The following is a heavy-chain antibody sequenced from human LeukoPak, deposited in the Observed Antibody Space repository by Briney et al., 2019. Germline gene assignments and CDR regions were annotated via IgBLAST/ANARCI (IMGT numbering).Heavy chain of an antibody. CDR2: ISAYNGNT. CDR3: ARDLNRYDYVWGSYRSYFDY. D-gene: IGHD3-16*02. CDR1: GYTFTSYG. Sequence: ASVKVSCKASGYTFTSYGISWVRQAPGQGLEWMGWISAYNGNTNYAQKLQGRVTMTTDTSTSTAYMELRSLRSDDTAVYYYARDLNRYDYVWGSYRSYFDYWGQGTLVTVSS. V-gene: IGHV1-18*01. J-gene: IGHJ4*02.